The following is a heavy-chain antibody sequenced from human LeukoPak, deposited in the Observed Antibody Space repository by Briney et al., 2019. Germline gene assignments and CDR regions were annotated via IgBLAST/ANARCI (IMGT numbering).Heavy chain of an antibody. J-gene: IGHJ1*01. CDR1: GYTFTSYG. CDR3: ARDRVAAAGTDFQH. V-gene: IGHV1-18*01. Sequence: GASVKISCKASGYTFTSYGISWVRHAPGQGLEWMGWIRAYNGNINSAQKLQGRVTMTTDTSTSTAYMELRSLRSDDTAVYYCARDRVAAAGTDFQHWGQGTLVTVSS. D-gene: IGHD6-13*01. CDR2: IRAYNGNI.